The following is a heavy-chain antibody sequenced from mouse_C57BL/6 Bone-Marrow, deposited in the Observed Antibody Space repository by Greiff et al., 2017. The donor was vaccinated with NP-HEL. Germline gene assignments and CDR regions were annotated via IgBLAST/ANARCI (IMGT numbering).Heavy chain of an antibody. V-gene: IGHV1-72*01. D-gene: IGHD1-1*01. J-gene: IGHJ4*01. CDR2: IDPNSGGT. Sequence: QVQLQQPGAELVKPGASVKLFCKASGYTFTSYWMHWVKQRPGRGLEWIGRIDPNSGGTKYNEKFKSKATLTVDKPSSTAYMQLSSLTSEDSAVYYCARRYYYGSRDYAMDYWGQGTSVTVSS. CDR3: ARRYYYGSRDYAMDY. CDR1: GYTFTSYW.